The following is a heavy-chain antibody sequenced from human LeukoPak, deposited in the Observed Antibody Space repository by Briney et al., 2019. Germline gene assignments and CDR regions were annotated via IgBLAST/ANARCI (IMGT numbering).Heavy chain of an antibody. V-gene: IGHV3-53*01. CDR2: IYSGGST. Sequence: GASLILSCAASGFTVSSNYMSWVRQAAGKGLGWVSVIYSGGSTNYADSVKGRFTISRDNSKSTLYIQMNSLRAEDTDVYYCARAKPKNMVRGLIMRRESRYYFDYWGQGTLVTVSS. CDR1: GFTVSSNY. CDR3: ARAKPKNMVRGLIMRRESRYYFDY. D-gene: IGHD3-10*01. J-gene: IGHJ4*02.